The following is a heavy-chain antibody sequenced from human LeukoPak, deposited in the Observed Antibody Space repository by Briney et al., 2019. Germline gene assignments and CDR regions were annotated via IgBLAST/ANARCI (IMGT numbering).Heavy chain of an antibody. Sequence: SVSVSFTASGGTFTIYAISWVRQAPGQGREWMGGIIPIFGTANYAQKFQGRVTITTDESTSTAYMELSSLRSEDTAVYYCARESATMVRGPNLDYYYYMDVGGKGTTVTVSS. CDR3: ARESATMVRGPNLDYYYYMDV. CDR1: GGTFTIYA. V-gene: IGHV1-69*05. CDR2: IIPIFGTA. J-gene: IGHJ6*03. D-gene: IGHD3-10*01.